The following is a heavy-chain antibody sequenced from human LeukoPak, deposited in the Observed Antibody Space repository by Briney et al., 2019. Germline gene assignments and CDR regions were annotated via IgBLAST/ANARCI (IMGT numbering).Heavy chain of an antibody. Sequence: GGSLGLSCAASGFTFSSYAMSWVRQAPGKGLEWVSAISGSGGSTYYADSVKGRFTISRDNSKNTLYLQMNSLRAEDTAVYYCAKVEGAVYYYDSSGYYDYWGQGTLVTVSS. V-gene: IGHV3-23*01. J-gene: IGHJ4*02. CDR2: ISGSGGST. CDR1: GFTFSSYA. D-gene: IGHD3-22*01. CDR3: AKVEGAVYYYDSSGYYDY.